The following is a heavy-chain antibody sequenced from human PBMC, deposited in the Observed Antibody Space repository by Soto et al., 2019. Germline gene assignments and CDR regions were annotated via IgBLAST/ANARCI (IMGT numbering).Heavy chain of an antibody. J-gene: IGHJ6*03. CDR3: ARLPGYSSDSYSPYYYYYMDV. Sequence: QVQLVQSGAEVKKPESSVTVSCKASGGTFSSNTITWVRQAPGHGLEWMGRIIPILDMANYSQKFQGRVTITADKSTSTAYMQLSSLTSEDTATYFCARLPGYSSDSYSPYYYYYMDVWGKGTPVTVSS. V-gene: IGHV1-69*02. D-gene: IGHD6-19*01. CDR2: IIPILDMA. CDR1: GGTFSSNT.